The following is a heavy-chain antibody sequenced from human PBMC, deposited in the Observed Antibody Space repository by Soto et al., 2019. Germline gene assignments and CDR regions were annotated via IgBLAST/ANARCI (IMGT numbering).Heavy chain of an antibody. CDR3: ARCTAAADNLDSFDI. J-gene: IGHJ3*02. CDR2: IYHSGST. V-gene: IGHV4-38-2*01. Sequence: SETLSLTCAVSGYSISSGYYWGWIRQPPGKGLEWIGSIYHSGSTYYNPSLKSRVTISVDTSKNQFSLKLSSVTAADTAVYYCARCTAAADNLDSFDIWGQGTMVTVSS. CDR1: GYSISSGYY. D-gene: IGHD6-13*01.